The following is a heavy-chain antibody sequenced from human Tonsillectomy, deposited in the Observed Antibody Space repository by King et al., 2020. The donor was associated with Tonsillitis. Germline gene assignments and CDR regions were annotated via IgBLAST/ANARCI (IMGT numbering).Heavy chain of an antibody. CDR2: IHYDGSNQ. V-gene: IGHV3-30*02. J-gene: IGHJ4*02. Sequence: VQLVESGGGVVQPGRSLRLSCAASGFSFSSYGMHWVRQAPGKGLEWVAFIHYDGSNQYYADSVKGRFTISRDNSKNTVYLQMNSLRAEDTAVYYCAKDRVAGIVDYWGQGTLVTVSS. CDR3: AKDRVAGIVDY. CDR1: GFSFSSYG. D-gene: IGHD6-19*01.